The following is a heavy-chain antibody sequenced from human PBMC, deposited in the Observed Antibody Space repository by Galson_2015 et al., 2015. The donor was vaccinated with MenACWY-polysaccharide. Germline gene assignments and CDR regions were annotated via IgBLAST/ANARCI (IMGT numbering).Heavy chain of an antibody. V-gene: IGHV3-7*01. CDR3: ARGHYGMDV. CDR1: GFTFKNYW. J-gene: IGHJ6*02. CDR2: IKKDGSEK. Sequence: SLRLSCAVSGFTFKNYWMSWVRQAPGKGLEWVANIKKDGSEKYCVDSVKGRFTISRDSARSSLYLQMNGLRAEDTAVYYCARGHYGMDVWGQGTTVTVS.